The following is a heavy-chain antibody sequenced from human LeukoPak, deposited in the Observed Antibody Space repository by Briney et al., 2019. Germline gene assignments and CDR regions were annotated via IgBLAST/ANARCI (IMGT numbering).Heavy chain of an antibody. D-gene: IGHD3-10*01. V-gene: IGHV3-30*18. CDR2: ISYDGSNK. CDR3: AKDRALGMDV. CDR1: GFTFSSYD. Sequence: GGSLRLSCAASGFTFSSYDMHWVRQAPGKGLEWVAVISYDGSNKYYADSVKGRFTISRDNSKNTLYLQMNSLRAEDTAVYYCAKDRALGMDVWGQGTTVTVSS. J-gene: IGHJ6*02.